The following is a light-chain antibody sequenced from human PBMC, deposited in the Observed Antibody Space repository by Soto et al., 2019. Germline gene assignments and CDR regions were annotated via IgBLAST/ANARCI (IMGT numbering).Light chain of an antibody. CDR1: SSDVGGYNF. Sequence: QSALTQPASVSGSPGQSITISCTGTSSDVGGYNFVSWYQHYPGKAPKLMIYEVTDRPSGVSNRFSVSKSGNTASLTISGLQAEDEADYYCTSSTSDNTLVFGGGTKLTVL. J-gene: IGLJ2*01. CDR2: EVT. CDR3: TSSTSDNTLV. V-gene: IGLV2-14*01.